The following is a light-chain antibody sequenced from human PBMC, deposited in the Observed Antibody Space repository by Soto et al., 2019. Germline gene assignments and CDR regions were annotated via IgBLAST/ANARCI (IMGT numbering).Light chain of an antibody. CDR2: GAS. J-gene: IGKJ3*01. V-gene: IGKV3-20*01. Sequence: EVVLTQSPGTLSLSPGERATLSCRASQSVTSTYLAWYPQKPGQAPRLLIYGASTRATGIPDRFSASGSGTDLTPTIRRLEPEDFDVYFWQQHGSSPFTFGPGTKVDIK. CDR1: QSVTSTY. CDR3: QQHGSSPFT.